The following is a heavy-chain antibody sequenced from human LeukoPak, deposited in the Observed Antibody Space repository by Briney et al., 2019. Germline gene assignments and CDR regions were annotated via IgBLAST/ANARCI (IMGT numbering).Heavy chain of an antibody. Sequence: PSETLSLTCTVSGGSISSGSYYWSWIRQPAGKGLEWIGRIYTSGSTNYNPSLKSRVTISVDTSKNQFSLKLSSVTAADTAVYYCARGRYDFWSGYRPFDYWGQGTLVTVSS. D-gene: IGHD3-3*01. CDR3: ARGRYDFWSGYRPFDY. CDR2: IYTSGST. J-gene: IGHJ4*02. CDR1: GGSISSGSYY. V-gene: IGHV4-61*02.